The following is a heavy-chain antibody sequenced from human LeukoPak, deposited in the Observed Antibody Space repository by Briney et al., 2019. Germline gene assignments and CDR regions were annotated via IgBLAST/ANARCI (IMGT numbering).Heavy chain of an antibody. Sequence: SVKVSCKASGGTFSSYAISWVRQAPGQGLEWMGGIIPIFGTANYAQKFQGRVTITADESTSTAYMELSGLRSDDTAIFYCAKDLSRTVFGMVIRYYSYMDVWGKGTAVTVSS. J-gene: IGHJ6*03. CDR1: GGTFSSYA. V-gene: IGHV1-69*13. CDR2: IIPIFGTA. CDR3: AKDLSRTVFGMVIRYYSYMDV. D-gene: IGHD3-3*01.